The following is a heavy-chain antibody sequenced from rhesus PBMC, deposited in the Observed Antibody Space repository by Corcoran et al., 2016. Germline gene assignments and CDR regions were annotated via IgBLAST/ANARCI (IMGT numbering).Heavy chain of an antibody. Sequence: QVQLQESGPGVVKPSETLSLTCAVSGGSISGYYLWSWIRQPPGKGLEWIGYIYGGSGSTSYNTSLKSRVIISIDTSKNQFSLKRSSVTAADTAVYYCARALGDTWGAFDFWGQGLRVTVSS. V-gene: IGHV4S7*01. D-gene: IGHD5-42*01. CDR2: IYGGSGST. CDR1: GGSISGYYL. J-gene: IGHJ3*01. CDR3: ARALGDTWGAFDF.